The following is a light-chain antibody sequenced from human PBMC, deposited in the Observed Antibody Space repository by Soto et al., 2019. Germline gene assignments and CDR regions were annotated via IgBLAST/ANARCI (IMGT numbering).Light chain of an antibody. V-gene: IGKV3-20*01. Sequence: IVLTQSPGTLSLSPGERATLSCRASQSVSSNYLAWYQQKPGQAPRLLVYGASSRATGIPDRFSGSGSGTDFTLTISRLEPEDFAVYYCQQYGSSRWTFGQGTKV. CDR1: QSVSSNY. CDR3: QQYGSSRWT. J-gene: IGKJ1*01. CDR2: GAS.